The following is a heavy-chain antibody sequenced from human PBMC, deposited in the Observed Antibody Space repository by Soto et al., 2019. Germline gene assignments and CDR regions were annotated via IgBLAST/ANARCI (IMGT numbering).Heavy chain of an antibody. J-gene: IGHJ6*02. CDR3: ARAFYGMDV. V-gene: IGHV2-70*04. Sequence: SGPTLVNPTQTLTLTCTVSGFSLSGSGMRVTWIRQPPGKALEWLARIDWEDTKLYSTSLKTRLTISKDTSKNQVVLTMTNVDPADTGTYYCARAFYGMDVWGQGTTVTVS. CDR2: IDWEDTK. CDR1: GFSLSGSGMR.